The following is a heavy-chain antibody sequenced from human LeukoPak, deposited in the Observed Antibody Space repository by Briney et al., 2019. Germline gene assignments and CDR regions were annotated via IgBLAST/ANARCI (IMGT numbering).Heavy chain of an antibody. J-gene: IGHJ4*02. V-gene: IGHV1-2*02. CDR1: GYTFIDYY. CDR2: INPNSGAT. CDR3: ASVYSGNDLSQLDY. Sequence: ASVKVSCKASGYTFIDYYINWVRQAPGQGLEWMGWINPNSGATNYAQKFQGRVTVTRVTSISTAYMELSRLTSDDTAVYYCASVYSGNDLSQLDYWGQGTLVTVSS. D-gene: IGHD5-12*01.